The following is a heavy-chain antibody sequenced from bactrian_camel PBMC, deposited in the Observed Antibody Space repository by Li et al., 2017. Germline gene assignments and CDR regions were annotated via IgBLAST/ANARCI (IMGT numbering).Heavy chain of an antibody. CDR2: ISRNGAA. CDR3: AARGPYCYTKLSVRDFTY. J-gene: IGHJ6*01. D-gene: IGHD2*01. Sequence: HVQLVESGGGTVEAGGSLKLTCTAVAGFSFDGDDLAWYRQGPGDEDECELVSRISRNGAAYYIDSVKGRFTISQDNAKNTVYLQMNSLKPEDTTMYYCAARGPYCYTKLSVRDFTYWGQGTQVTVS. CDR1: GFSFDGDD. V-gene: IGHV3S60*01.